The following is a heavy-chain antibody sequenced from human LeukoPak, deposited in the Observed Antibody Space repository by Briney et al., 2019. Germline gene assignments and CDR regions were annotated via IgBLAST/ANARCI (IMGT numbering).Heavy chain of an antibody. CDR2: IKKDGSEK. Sequence: PGGSLRLSCAASGFTFSSNWMSWVRQAPGQGLERVANIKKDGSEKYYVDSVKGRFTISRDNAKNSLYLQMNSLRAEDTAVYYCARTRSYYYDSRGQERYAFDIWGQGTMVTVSS. V-gene: IGHV3-7*01. J-gene: IGHJ3*02. CDR3: ARTRSYYYDSRGQERYAFDI. CDR1: GFTFSSNW. D-gene: IGHD3-22*01.